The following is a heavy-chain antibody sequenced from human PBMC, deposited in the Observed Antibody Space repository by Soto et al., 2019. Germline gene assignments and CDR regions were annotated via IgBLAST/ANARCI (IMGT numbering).Heavy chain of an antibody. D-gene: IGHD3-10*01. CDR2: ISAYNGNT. V-gene: IGHV1-18*01. CDR3: ARDRITMVRGVIIPDYYYYGMDV. CDR1: GYTFTSYG. J-gene: IGHJ6*02. Sequence: QVQLVQSGAEVKKPGASVKVSCKASGYTFTSYGISWVRQAPGQGLEWMGWISAYNGNTNYAQKLQGRVTMTTDTSTSTAYMELRSLRSDDTAVYCCARDRITMVRGVIIPDYYYYGMDVWGQGTTVTVSS.